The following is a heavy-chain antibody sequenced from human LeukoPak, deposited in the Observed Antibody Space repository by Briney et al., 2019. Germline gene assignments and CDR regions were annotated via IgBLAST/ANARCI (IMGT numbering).Heavy chain of an antibody. CDR3: AQILWFGELSYYGMDV. D-gene: IGHD3-10*01. Sequence: PGGSLRLSCAASGFTFSTYSMNWVRQAPGKGLEWVSYISSSSSTIYYADSVKGRFTISRDNAKNSLYLQMNSLRAEDTAVYYCAQILWFGELSYYGMDVWGQGTTVTVSS. J-gene: IGHJ6*02. V-gene: IGHV3-48*01. CDR1: GFTFSTYS. CDR2: ISSSSSTI.